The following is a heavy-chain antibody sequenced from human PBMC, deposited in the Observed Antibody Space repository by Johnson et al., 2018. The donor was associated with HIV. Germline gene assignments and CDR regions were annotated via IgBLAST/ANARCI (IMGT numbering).Heavy chain of an antibody. CDR1: GFTLSSYD. D-gene: IGHD3-10*01. J-gene: IGHJ3*02. V-gene: IGHV3-13*01. CDR3: ARALTMVRGVISDALDI. Sequence: VQLVESGGGVVPPGGSLRLSCAASGFTLSSYDMHWVRQATGKGLEWVSELDTAGDTYYPGPVKGRITTSRETAKNSLYLQMNSLRAEDTALYYCARALTMVRGVISDALDIWGQETMVTVSS. CDR2: LDTAGDT.